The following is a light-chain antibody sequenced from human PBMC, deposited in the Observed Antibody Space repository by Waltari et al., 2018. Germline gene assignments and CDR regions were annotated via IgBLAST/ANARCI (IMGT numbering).Light chain of an antibody. J-gene: IGLJ3*02. CDR2: DVI. Sequence: QSALTQPASVSGSPGQSITISCTGTISDVGGFNSVSWYQVHPGQAPRVMIYDVINRPSGVSDRFSASKSGNTASLTISGRQAEDEGDYYCSSQSTNSVVLFGGGTKLTVL. CDR3: SSQSTNSVVL. V-gene: IGLV2-14*03. CDR1: ISDVGGFNS.